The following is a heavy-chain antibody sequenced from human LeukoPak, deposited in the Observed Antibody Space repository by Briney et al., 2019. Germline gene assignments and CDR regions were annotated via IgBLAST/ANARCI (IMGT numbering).Heavy chain of an antibody. CDR2: ISAYNGNT. J-gene: IGHJ4*02. CDR3: ARDPVAARYCSGGSCYPGVY. D-gene: IGHD2-15*01. Sequence: ASVKVSCKASGYTFTSYGISWVRQAPGQGLERMGWISAYNGNTNNAQKLQGRVTMTTDTSTSTAYMELRSLRSDDTAMYYCARDPVAARYCSGGSCYPGVYWGQGTLVTVSS. V-gene: IGHV1-18*01. CDR1: GYTFTSYG.